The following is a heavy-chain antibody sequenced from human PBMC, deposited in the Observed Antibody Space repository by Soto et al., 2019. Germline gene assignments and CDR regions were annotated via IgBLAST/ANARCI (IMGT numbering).Heavy chain of an antibody. J-gene: IGHJ4*02. CDR1: GGTFDTFA. CDR3: ARGPWTQEGPKYYFDF. CDR2: IIPVLGRA. D-gene: IGHD5-18*01. Sequence: QVQLVQSGAEVKKPGSSVKVSCKASGGTFDTFAFSWVRQAPGQGLEWLGGIIPVLGRANYAQRFQDRVSASADGSTSTAFMELSSLNSDDTAVYYCARGPWTQEGPKYYFDFWGQGTLVIVSS. V-gene: IGHV1-69*01.